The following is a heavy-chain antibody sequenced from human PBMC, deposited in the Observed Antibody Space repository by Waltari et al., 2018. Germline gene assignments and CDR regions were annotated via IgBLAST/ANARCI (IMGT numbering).Heavy chain of an antibody. CDR2: IYYSGST. CDR3: ASPPPYCGGDCYYFDY. Sequence: QVQLQESGPGLVKPSETLSLTCTVSGGSISSHYWRWIRHPPGKGLEWIGYIYYSGSTNYNPSLKSRVTISVDTSKNQFSLKLSSVTAADTAVYYCASPPPYCGGDCYYFDYWGQGTLVTVSS. D-gene: IGHD2-21*01. J-gene: IGHJ4*02. CDR1: GGSISSHY. V-gene: IGHV4-59*11.